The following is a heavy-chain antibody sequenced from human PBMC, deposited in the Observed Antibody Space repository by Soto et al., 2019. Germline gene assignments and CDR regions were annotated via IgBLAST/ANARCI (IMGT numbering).Heavy chain of an antibody. CDR2: IIPIFGTA. CDR3: AGAYAIVTKGRNWFDP. D-gene: IGHD2-21*01. J-gene: IGHJ5*02. Sequence: QVQLVQSGAEVKKPGSSVKVSCKASGGTFSSYAISWVRQAPGQGLEWMGGIIPIFGTANYAQKFQGRVTMTADESTSTATRELSRLRSEDTAVYYCAGAYAIVTKGRNWFDPWGQGTLVTVSS. CDR1: GGTFSSYA. V-gene: IGHV1-69*01.